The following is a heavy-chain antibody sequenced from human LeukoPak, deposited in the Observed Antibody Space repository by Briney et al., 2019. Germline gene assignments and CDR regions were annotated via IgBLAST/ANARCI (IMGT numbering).Heavy chain of an antibody. J-gene: IGHJ4*02. Sequence: SVKVSCKASGYTFTSYGISWVRQAPGQGLEWMGGIIPIFGTANYAQKFQGRVTITADESTSTAYMELSSLRSEDTAVYYCARDVDTAMVHFDYWGQGTLVTVSS. V-gene: IGHV1-69*13. CDR1: GYTFTSYG. CDR3: ARDVDTAMVHFDY. D-gene: IGHD5-18*01. CDR2: IIPIFGTA.